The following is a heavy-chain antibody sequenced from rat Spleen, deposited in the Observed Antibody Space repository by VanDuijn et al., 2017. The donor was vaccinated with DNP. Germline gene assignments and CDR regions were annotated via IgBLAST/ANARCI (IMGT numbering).Heavy chain of an antibody. CDR3: ARHEGFYWYFDF. Sequence: EVQLVESGGGLVQPGRSLKLSCATSGFTFSDYYMAWVRQAPTKGLEWVASISDGGGNTYYGDSVKGRFTISRDNAKNTLYLQMDSLRSEETATYYCARHEGFYWYFDFWGPGTMVTVSS. CDR1: GFTFSDYY. V-gene: IGHV5S11*01. D-gene: IGHD3-7*01. J-gene: IGHJ1*01. CDR2: ISDGGGNT.